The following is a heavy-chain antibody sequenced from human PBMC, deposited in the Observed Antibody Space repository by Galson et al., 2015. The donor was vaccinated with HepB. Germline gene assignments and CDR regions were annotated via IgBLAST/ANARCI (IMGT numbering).Heavy chain of an antibody. D-gene: IGHD6-13*01. V-gene: IGHV3-7*03. Sequence: SLRLSCAASGFTFSSHWMNWVRQAPGKGLEWLAYINPDGSEKYYVDSVKGRFTISRDNARKSLYLQMNSLRAEDTAVYYCARDGVAAGIYFDYWGQGILVTVSS. CDR1: GFTFSSHW. J-gene: IGHJ4*02. CDR3: ARDGVAAGIYFDY. CDR2: INPDGSEK.